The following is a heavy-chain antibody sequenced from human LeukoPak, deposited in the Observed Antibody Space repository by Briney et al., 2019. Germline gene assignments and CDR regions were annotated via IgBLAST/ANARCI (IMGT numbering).Heavy chain of an antibody. CDR1: GGSISSYY. V-gene: IGHV4-4*09. J-gene: IGHJ3*02. CDR3: ARASGYYGNAFDI. CDR2: IYTSGST. D-gene: IGHD3-3*01. Sequence: SETLSLTCTVSGGSISSYYWSWIRQPPGKGLEWIGYIYTSGSTNYNPSLKSRVTISVDTSKNQFSLKLSSVTAADTAVYYCARASGYYGNAFDIWGQGTMVTVSS.